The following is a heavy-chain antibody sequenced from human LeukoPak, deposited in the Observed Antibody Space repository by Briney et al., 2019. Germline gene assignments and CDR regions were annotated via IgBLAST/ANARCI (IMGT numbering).Heavy chain of an antibody. D-gene: IGHD6-19*01. Sequence: VASVKVSCKASGGTFSSYAISWVRQAPGQGLEWMGRIIPILGIANYAQKFQGRVTITADKSTSTAYMELSSLRSEDTAVYYCARIKYSSGWHGNWFDPWGQGTLVTVSS. CDR3: ARIKYSSGWHGNWFDP. J-gene: IGHJ5*02. CDR2: IIPILGIA. V-gene: IGHV1-69*04. CDR1: GGTFSSYA.